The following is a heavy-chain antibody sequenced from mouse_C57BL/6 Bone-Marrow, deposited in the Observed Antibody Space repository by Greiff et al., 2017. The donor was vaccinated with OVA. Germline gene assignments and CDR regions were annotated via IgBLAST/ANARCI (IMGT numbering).Heavy chain of an antibody. D-gene: IGHD1-1*01. CDR1: GYSITSGYY. Sequence: VQLKESGPGLVKPSKSLSLTCSVTGYSITSGYYWNWIRQFPGNKLEWMGYISYDGSNNYNPSLKNRISITRDTSKNQFFLKLNSVTTEDTATYNCARNGISSFDYWGQGPTLTVSS. V-gene: IGHV3-6*01. J-gene: IGHJ2*01. CDR3: ARNGISSFDY. CDR2: ISYDGSN.